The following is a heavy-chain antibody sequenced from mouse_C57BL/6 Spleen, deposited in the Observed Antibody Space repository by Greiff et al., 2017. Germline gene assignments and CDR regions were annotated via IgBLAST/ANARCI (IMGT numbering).Heavy chain of an antibody. Sequence: VQLQQPGAELVRPGSSVKLSCKASGYTFTSYWMHWVKQRPIQGLEWIGNIDPSDSETPYNQKFKDKATLTVDKSSSTAYMQLSSLTSEDSAVYYCARDYDWYFDVWGTGTTVTVSS. V-gene: IGHV1-52*01. CDR3: ARDYDWYFDV. CDR1: GYTFTSYW. D-gene: IGHD1-1*01. J-gene: IGHJ1*03. CDR2: IDPSDSET.